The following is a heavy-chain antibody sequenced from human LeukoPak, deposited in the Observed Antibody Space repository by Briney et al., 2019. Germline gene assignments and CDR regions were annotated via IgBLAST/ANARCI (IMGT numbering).Heavy chain of an antibody. CDR1: GFIFRSSW. V-gene: IGHV3-74*01. J-gene: IGHJ4*02. D-gene: IGHD2-2*02. Sequence: GGSRRLSGAASGFIFRSSWMHWVRQAPGKGLVWGSCIISDGSSTSYADSVKGRLTISRDNAKNSLYLQMNSLSAEDTAVYYCSRDKGVTRVKRAAAISDWGQGTLVTVSS. CDR3: SRDKGVTRVKRAAAISD. CDR2: IISDGSST.